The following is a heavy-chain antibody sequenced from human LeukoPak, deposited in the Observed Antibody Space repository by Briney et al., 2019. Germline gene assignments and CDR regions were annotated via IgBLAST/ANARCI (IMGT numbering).Heavy chain of an antibody. CDR2: ISYDGSNK. D-gene: IGHD3-22*01. V-gene: IGHV3-30*04. CDR3: ARDRTWSITMIIVVTGDAFDI. CDR1: GFTFSSYA. Sequence: PGRSPRLSCAASGFTFSSYAMHWVRQAPGKGLEWVAVISYDGSNKYYADSVKGRFTISRDNSKNTLYMQMNSLRAEDKAVYYCARDRTWSITMIIVVTGDAFDIWGQGTMVTVSS. J-gene: IGHJ3*02.